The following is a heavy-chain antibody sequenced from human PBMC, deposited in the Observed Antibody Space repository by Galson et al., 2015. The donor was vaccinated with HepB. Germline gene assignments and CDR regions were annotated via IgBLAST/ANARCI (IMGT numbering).Heavy chain of an antibody. CDR1: GYTFSVYA. J-gene: IGHJ6*03. V-gene: IGHV1-3*01. D-gene: IGHD6-19*01. CDR2: INAGDGST. Sequence: SVKVSCKASGYTFSVYAMHWVRQAPGQGLERMGWINAGDGSTEYSQKFQGRIIMTRDTSATTADMELSDLRPEDTAIYYCARGRTVVAGPRKYYYYYMDVWGKGTTVTVSS. CDR3: ARGRTVVAGPRKYYYYYMDV.